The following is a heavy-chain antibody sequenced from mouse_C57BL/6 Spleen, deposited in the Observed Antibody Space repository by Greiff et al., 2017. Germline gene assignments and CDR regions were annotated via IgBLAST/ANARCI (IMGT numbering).Heavy chain of an antibody. J-gene: IGHJ3*01. Sequence: LQQSGASVKISCKASGYAFSSYWMNWVKQRPGKGLEWIGQIYPGDGDTNYNGKFKGKATLTADKSSSTAYMQLSSLTSEDSAVYFCAREGFDLAWFAYWGKGTLVTVSA. CDR1: GYAFSSYW. V-gene: IGHV1-80*01. CDR2: IYPGDGDT. CDR3: AREGFDLAWFAY.